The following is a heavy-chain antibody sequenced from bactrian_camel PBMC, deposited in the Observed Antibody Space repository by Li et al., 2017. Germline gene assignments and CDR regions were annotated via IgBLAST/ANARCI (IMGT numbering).Heavy chain of an antibody. J-gene: IGHJ4*01. D-gene: IGHD5*01. Sequence: HVQQVESGGGSVQAGGSLRLSCAVSGYTHSHYCLGWFRQAPGKEREGVAGIGADGETEYADFAKGRFSISKDDAKNTLYLQMNNLKPDDTAMYYCAAESPSLAGWKPTSLLNQFAYNYWGQGTQVTVS. CDR2: IGADGET. CDR3: AAESPSLAGWKPTSLLNQFAYNY. V-gene: IGHV3S6*01. CDR1: GYTHSHYC.